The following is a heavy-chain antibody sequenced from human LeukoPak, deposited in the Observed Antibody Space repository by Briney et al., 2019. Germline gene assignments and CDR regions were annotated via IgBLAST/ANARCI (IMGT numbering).Heavy chain of an antibody. V-gene: IGHV4-59*01. Sequence: PSETLSLTCSFSGDSISTYYWSWIRQSPGKGLEWIGHVYSSGNTDYNSSLKSRVTISVDTSKSQFSLRLSSVTATDTAVYYCARLRWQLVGPYFDYWGQGILVTVSS. CDR3: ARLRWQLVGPYFDY. CDR1: GDSISTYY. J-gene: IGHJ4*02. D-gene: IGHD1-26*01. CDR2: VYSSGNT.